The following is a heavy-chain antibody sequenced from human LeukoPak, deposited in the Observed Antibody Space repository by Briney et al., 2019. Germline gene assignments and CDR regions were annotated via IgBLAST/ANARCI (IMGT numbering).Heavy chain of an antibody. D-gene: IGHD5/OR15-5a*01. CDR3: ARRVSGVSWYFDL. Sequence: HPSETLSLTCTVSGVSSISIDYYWDSIRQPPGKGPEWIGAIYHTGTTYYNPSLKSRVTISVDTSKNQFSLKLSSVAATDTAVFYCARRVSGVSWYFDLWGRGTLVTVSS. CDR2: IYHTGTT. CDR1: GVSSISIDYY. V-gene: IGHV4-39*01. J-gene: IGHJ2*01.